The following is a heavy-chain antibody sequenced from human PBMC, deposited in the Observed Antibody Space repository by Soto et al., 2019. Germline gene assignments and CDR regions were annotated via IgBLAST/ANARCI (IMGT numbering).Heavy chain of an antibody. CDR3: ARRPQCSGGSCYYGLDN. CDR2: MNPDSGHA. CDR1: GYTFTKSD. D-gene: IGHD2-15*01. J-gene: IGHJ4*02. V-gene: IGHV1-8*01. Sequence: QVQLVQSGAEVKKPGASVKVSCKASGYTFTKSDINWVRQAPGQGLEWMGWMNPDSGHAAYAQKFQGRVTLTTSTSTSTVYMEMRSLGSEDTAVYYCARRPQCSGGSCYYGLDNWGKGTLVTVSS.